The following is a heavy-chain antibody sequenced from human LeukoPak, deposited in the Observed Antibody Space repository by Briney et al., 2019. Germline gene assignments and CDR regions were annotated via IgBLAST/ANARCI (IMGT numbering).Heavy chain of an antibody. J-gene: IGHJ6*04. CDR1: GFTFSSYE. CDR2: ISSSGSTI. CDR3: AELGITMIGGV. V-gene: IGHV3-48*03. Sequence: TGGSLRLSCAASGFTFSSYEMNWVRQAPGKGLEWVSYISSSGSTIYYADSVKGRFTISRDNAKNSLYLQMNSLRAEGRAVYYCAELGITMIGGVWGKGTTVTISS. D-gene: IGHD3-10*02.